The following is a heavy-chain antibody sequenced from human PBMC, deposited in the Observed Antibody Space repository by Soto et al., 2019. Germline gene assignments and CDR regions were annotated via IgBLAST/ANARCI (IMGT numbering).Heavy chain of an antibody. D-gene: IGHD2-2*01. Sequence: GGSLRLSCAASGFTFSSYAMHWVRQAPGKGLEWVAVISYDGSNKYYADSVKGRFTISRDNSKNTLYLQMNSLRAEDTAVYYCARGYCSSTSCPYYYYYGMDVWGQGTTVTVSS. J-gene: IGHJ6*02. CDR2: ISYDGSNK. CDR3: ARGYCSSTSCPYYYYYGMDV. CDR1: GFTFSSYA. V-gene: IGHV3-30-3*01.